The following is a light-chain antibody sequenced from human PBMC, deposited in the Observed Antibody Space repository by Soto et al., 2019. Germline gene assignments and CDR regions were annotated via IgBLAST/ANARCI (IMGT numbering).Light chain of an antibody. Sequence: QSVLTQPASVSGSPGQSITISCTGTSSDVGAYNYVSWYQQHPGKAPKFMIFDVSSRPSGVSNRFSGSKSGNTASLTISGLQAEDEADYYCSSYTTNSTRVFGGGTQLTVL. J-gene: IGLJ2*01. CDR3: SSYTTNSTRV. V-gene: IGLV2-14*01. CDR1: SSDVGAYNY. CDR2: DVS.